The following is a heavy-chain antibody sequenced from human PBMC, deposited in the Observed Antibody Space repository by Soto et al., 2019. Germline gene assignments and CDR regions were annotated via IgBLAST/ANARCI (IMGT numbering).Heavy chain of an antibody. Sequence: EVQLLESGGGLVQPGGSLRLSCAASGFTFSNYPRSWVAQAPGKGREWVSSITGSGDYTYYADSVKGRFTISRDNSKNTLYLQMNSLRAEDTAVYYCAKARYYDSTGYLYYFDYWGQGTLVTVSS. CDR2: ITGSGDYT. D-gene: IGHD3-22*01. CDR3: AKARYYDSTGYLYYFDY. CDR1: GFTFSNYP. V-gene: IGHV3-23*01. J-gene: IGHJ4*02.